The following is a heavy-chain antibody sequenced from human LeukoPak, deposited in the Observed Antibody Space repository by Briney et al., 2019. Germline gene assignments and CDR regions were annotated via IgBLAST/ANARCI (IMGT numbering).Heavy chain of an antibody. V-gene: IGHV4-4*02. CDR3: ARDLNWFDT. CDR2: INHSGTT. CDR1: GGSISSSNY. Sequence: SGTLSLTCAVSGGSISSSNYWSWVRQPPGKGLDWIGEINHSGTTNYNPSLRSRVTISVDTSKNQFFLRLTSVTAADTAVYFCARDLNWFDTWGQGTLVTVSS. J-gene: IGHJ5*02.